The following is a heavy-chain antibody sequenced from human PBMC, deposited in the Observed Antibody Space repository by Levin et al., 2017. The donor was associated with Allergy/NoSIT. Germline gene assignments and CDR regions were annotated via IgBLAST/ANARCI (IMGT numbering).Heavy chain of an antibody. CDR3: ARGHLSLGARYFDWLPYY. CDR2: MNPNSGNT. J-gene: IGHJ4*02. Sequence: GESLKISCKASEYTFTSYDINWVRQATGQGLEWMGWMNPNSGNTGYAQKFQGRVTMTRNTSISTAYMELSSLRSEDTAVYYCARGHLSLGARYFDWLPYYWGQGTLVTVSS. V-gene: IGHV1-8*01. D-gene: IGHD3-9*01. CDR1: EYTFTSYD.